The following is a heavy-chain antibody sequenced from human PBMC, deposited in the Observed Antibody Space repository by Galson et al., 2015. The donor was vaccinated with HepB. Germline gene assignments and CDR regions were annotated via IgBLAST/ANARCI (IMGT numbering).Heavy chain of an antibody. CDR3: ARILDYYDSSDEEGAFDI. Sequence: PALVKPTQPLTLTCTFSGFSLSTSGMCVSWIRQPPGKALEWLAPIDWDDDKYYSTSLKTRLTISKDTSKNQVVLTMTNMDPVDTATYYCARILDYYDSSDEEGAFDIWGQGTMVTVSS. J-gene: IGHJ3*02. CDR1: GFSLSTSGMC. CDR2: IDWDDDK. D-gene: IGHD3-22*01. V-gene: IGHV2-70*01.